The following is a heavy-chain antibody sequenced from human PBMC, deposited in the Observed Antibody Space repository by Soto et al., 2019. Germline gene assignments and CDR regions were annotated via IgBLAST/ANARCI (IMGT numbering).Heavy chain of an antibody. J-gene: IGHJ6*03. D-gene: IGHD5-12*01. CDR2: CITFVGRA. Sequence: QVQLVQSGPEVKKPGSSVKVSCKTSGGTLSTYSISWLRQAPGQGLEWVGRCITFVGRASVAQEVQRSVTITADSGTHAVYMEPRRLRPDDTAVYYCASARGGHGPGGTDRAVWGTGPTGTVS. CDR1: GGTLSTYS. CDR3: ASARGGHGPGGTDRAV. V-gene: IGHV1-69*02.